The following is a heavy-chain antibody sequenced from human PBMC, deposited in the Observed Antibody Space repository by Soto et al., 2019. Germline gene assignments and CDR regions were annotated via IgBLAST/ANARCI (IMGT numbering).Heavy chain of an antibody. J-gene: IGHJ4*02. CDR3: ARCYGSAIDY. D-gene: IGHD1-26*01. V-gene: IGHV4-59*08. CDR2: IYYSGST. Sequence: SETLSLTCTVSGGTISSWYWSRIRQPPGKGLEWIGYIYYSGSTNCNPSLKSRVTIAVDTSKNQFSLKLSSVTAADTAVYYCARCYGSAIDYWGQGTLVNGSS. CDR1: GGTISSWY.